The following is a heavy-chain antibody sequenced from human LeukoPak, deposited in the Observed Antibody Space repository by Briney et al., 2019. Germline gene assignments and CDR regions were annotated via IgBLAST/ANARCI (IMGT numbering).Heavy chain of an antibody. V-gene: IGHV3-23*01. D-gene: IGHD3-10*01. CDR3: AKGDYYGSGSTFKNGMDV. Sequence: SGGSLRLSCAASGFTFSSYAMSWVRQAPGKGLEWVSAVTASAGNTYYADSVKGRFTISRDNSKNTLYLQVNSLRAEDTAVYYCAKGDYYGSGSTFKNGMDVWGQGTTVTVFS. CDR1: GFTFSSYA. CDR2: VTASAGNT. J-gene: IGHJ6*02.